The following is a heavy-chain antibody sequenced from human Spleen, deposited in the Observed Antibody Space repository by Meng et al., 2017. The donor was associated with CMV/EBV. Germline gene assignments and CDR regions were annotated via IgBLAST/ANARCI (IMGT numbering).Heavy chain of an antibody. Sequence: ASVKVSCKASGYTFTGYYMHWVRQAPGQGLEWMGWINPNSGGTNYAQKFQGRVTMTRDTSISTAYMELSRLRSDDTAVYYCAREDKGVTMIVGGNWFDPWGQGTLVTVSS. CDR3: AREDKGVTMIVGGNWFDP. CDR2: INPNSGGT. J-gene: IGHJ5*02. D-gene: IGHD3-22*01. V-gene: IGHV1-2*02. CDR1: GYTFTGYY.